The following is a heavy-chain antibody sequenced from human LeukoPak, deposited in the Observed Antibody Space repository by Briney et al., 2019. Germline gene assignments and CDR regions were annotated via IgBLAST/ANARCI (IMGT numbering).Heavy chain of an antibody. Sequence: ASVKVSCKVSGFTLADLSMHWVRQAPGKGLEWVGGFDRKNGDTIYAQRFRGRVALTEDTSTGTAYMDLSSLSADDTAVYYCATGVFCATTTCPGYQHYYYFMDVWGKGTTVTVSS. D-gene: IGHD2-2*01. CDR3: ATGVFCATTTCPGYQHYYYFMDV. J-gene: IGHJ6*03. CDR2: FDRKNGDT. CDR1: GFTLADLS. V-gene: IGHV1-24*01.